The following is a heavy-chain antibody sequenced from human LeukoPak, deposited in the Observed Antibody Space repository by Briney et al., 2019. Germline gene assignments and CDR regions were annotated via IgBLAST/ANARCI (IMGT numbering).Heavy chain of an antibody. CDR1: GGSFSGYY. V-gene: IGHV4-34*01. CDR3: ARGRRITMVRGVIKAWFGP. D-gene: IGHD3-10*01. J-gene: IGHJ5*02. CDR2: INHSGST. Sequence: SETLSLTCAVYGGSFSGYYWSWIRQPPGKGLEWIGEINHSGSTNYNPSLKSRVTISVDTSKNQFSLKLSSVTAADTAVYYCARGRRITMVRGVIKAWFGPWGQGTLVTVSS.